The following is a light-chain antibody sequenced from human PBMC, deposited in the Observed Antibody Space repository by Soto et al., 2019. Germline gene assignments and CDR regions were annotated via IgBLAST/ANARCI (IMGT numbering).Light chain of an antibody. J-gene: IGKJ1*01. CDR1: QSVTSNY. CDR2: GAS. CDR3: QQYGGSTRT. V-gene: IGKV3-20*01. Sequence: EIVLTQSPGTLSLSPGKRATLSCRASQSVTSNYLAWYQQKPGQAPRLLIYGASGRATGVPDRITGSGSGTDFTLSISRLEPEDFAVYYCQQYGGSTRTFGQGTKVDI.